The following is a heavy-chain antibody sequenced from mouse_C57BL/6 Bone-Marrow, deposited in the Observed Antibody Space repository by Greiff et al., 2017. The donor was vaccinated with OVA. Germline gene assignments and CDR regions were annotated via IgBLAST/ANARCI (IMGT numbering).Heavy chain of an antibody. CDR3: ARTTTVVENYYAMDY. CDR2: IYPGSGST. Sequence: VQLQQSGAELVKPGASVKMSCKASGYTFTSYWITWVKQRPGQGLEWIGDIYPGSGSTNYNEKFKSKATLTVDTSSSTAYMQLSSLTSEDSAVYYCARTTTVVENYYAMDYWGQGTSVTVSS. CDR1: GYTFTSYW. J-gene: IGHJ4*01. D-gene: IGHD1-1*01. V-gene: IGHV1-55*01.